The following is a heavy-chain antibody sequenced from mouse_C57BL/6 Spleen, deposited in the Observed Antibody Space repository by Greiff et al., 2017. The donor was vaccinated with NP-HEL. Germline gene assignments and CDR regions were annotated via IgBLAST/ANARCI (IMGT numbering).Heavy chain of an antibody. V-gene: IGHV1-55*01. CDR2: IYPGSGST. J-gene: IGHJ2*01. CDR1: GYTFTSYW. D-gene: IGHD1-1*02. Sequence: QVQLKQSGAELVKPGASVKMSCKASGYTFTSYWITWVKQRPGQGLEWIGDIYPGSGSTNYNEKFKSKATLTVDTSSSTAYMQLSSLTSEDSAVYYCARGGYYGGRFDYWGQGTTLTVSS. CDR3: ARGGYYGGRFDY.